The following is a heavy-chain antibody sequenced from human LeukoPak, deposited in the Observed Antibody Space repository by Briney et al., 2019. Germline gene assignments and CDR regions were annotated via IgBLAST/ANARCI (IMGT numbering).Heavy chain of an antibody. V-gene: IGHV3-53*01. CDR2: LYSDGNT. CDR1: GFTVITHD. J-gene: IGHJ4*02. Sequence: GGSLRLSCAASGFTVITHDMTWVRQAPGKGLEWVSVLYSDGNTKYADSVQGRFTISRDNSKNTLYFEKNSLSPDDTPVYYCSRGVEPLAANTLAYWGQGTLVTVSS. CDR3: SRGVEPLAANTLAY. D-gene: IGHD3-16*01.